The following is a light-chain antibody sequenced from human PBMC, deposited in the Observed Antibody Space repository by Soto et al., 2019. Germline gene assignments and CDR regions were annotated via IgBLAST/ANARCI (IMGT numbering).Light chain of an antibody. J-gene: IGKJ2*01. Sequence: EIVLTQSPGTLSLSPGERATLSCRTSRTVTSTYLAWYQLKPGQAPRLLIYAASSRAPGIPDRFSGSGSGTDFILTISRLEPEDFAVYYCQQYHSSPYTFGQGTELEI. CDR1: RTVTSTY. CDR3: QQYHSSPYT. V-gene: IGKV3-20*01. CDR2: AAS.